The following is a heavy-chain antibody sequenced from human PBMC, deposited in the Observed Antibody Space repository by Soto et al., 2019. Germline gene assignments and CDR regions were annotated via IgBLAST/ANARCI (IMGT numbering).Heavy chain of an antibody. D-gene: IGHD1-1*01. Sequence: SVKVSCKASGGTFSIYAISCVLQSPGQGLEWMGGIIPIFGTANYAQKFQGRVTITADKSTSTAYMELSSLRSEDTAVYYCASLGGNAISGWFDPWGQGTLVTVSS. CDR3: ASLGGNAISGWFDP. CDR1: GGTFSIYA. CDR2: IIPIFGTA. V-gene: IGHV1-69*06. J-gene: IGHJ5*02.